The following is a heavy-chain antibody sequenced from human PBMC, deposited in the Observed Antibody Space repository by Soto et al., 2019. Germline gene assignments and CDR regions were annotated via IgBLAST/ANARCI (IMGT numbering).Heavy chain of an antibody. Sequence: PGGSLRLSCAASGFTFSSYSMNWVRQAPGKGLEWVSSISSSSSYIYYADSVKGRFTISRDNAKNSLYLQMNSLRAEDTAVYYCARDGDIVVVPAAENYYYYGMDVWGQGTTVTVSS. CDR2: ISSSSSYI. CDR1: GFTFSSYS. J-gene: IGHJ6*02. V-gene: IGHV3-21*01. CDR3: ARDGDIVVVPAAENYYYYGMDV. D-gene: IGHD2-2*01.